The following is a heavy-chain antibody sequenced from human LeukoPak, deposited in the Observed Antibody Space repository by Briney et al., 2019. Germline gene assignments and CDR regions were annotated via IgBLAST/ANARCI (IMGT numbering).Heavy chain of an antibody. CDR1: GFTFSSSS. D-gene: IGHD4-17*01. CDR2: ISSSSTYI. J-gene: IGHJ1*01. V-gene: IGHV3-21*01. CDR3: ARDMNTVTTAYFHH. Sequence: PGGSLRLSCAASGFTFSSSSMNWVRQAPGKGLEWVSSISSSSTYIYYADSVKGRFAISRDSAKNSLYLQMNSLRAEDTAVYYCARDMNTVTTAYFHHWGKGTLVTVSP.